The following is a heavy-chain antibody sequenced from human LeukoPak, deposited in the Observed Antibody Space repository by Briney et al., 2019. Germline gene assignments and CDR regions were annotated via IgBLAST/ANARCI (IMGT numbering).Heavy chain of an antibody. Sequence: GGSLRLSCAASGFTVSSNYMSWVRQAPGKGLEWVSVICSGGSTYYADSVKGRFTISRDNSKSTLYLQMISLRAEDTALYYCAGVTGTYYNWYFDLWGRGTLVTVSS. CDR1: GFTVSSNY. CDR2: ICSGGST. D-gene: IGHD3-10*01. J-gene: IGHJ2*01. CDR3: AGVTGTYYNWYFDL. V-gene: IGHV3-66*01.